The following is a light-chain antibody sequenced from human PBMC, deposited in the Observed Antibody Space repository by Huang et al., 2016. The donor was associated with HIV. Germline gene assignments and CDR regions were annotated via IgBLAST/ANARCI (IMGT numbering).Light chain of an antibody. V-gene: IGKV1-13*02. CDR2: GAA. CDR1: QGISTD. J-gene: IGKJ1*01. Sequence: IRLTQSPSSLSASIGVRATITCRASQGISTDVAWYQQKPGKPPELLIYGAASLESGVPSTFSGSGSGTEFTLTIRSLQPDDLGTYYCQQYNSYPWTFGQGTKVEIK. CDR3: QQYNSYPWT.